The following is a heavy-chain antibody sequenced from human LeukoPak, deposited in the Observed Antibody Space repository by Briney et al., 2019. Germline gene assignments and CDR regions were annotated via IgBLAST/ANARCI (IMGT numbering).Heavy chain of an antibody. Sequence: GGSLRRSCAASGFTFSNYGVHWVRQAPGKGLEWVSVVSYDGSSKYYADTVKGPFTISRDNSKNTLYLQMDSLRPEETAVYYCARDSVGGAYLDYWGQGTLATVSS. CDR2: VSYDGSSK. CDR1: GFTFSNYG. D-gene: IGHD2-21*01. CDR3: ARDSVGGAYLDY. V-gene: IGHV3-30*19. J-gene: IGHJ4*02.